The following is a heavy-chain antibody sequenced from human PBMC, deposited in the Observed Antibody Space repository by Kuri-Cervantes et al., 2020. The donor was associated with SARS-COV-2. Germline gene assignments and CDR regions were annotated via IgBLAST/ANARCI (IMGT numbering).Heavy chain of an antibody. V-gene: IGHV1-2*04. J-gene: IGHJ5*02. CDR1: GGTFSSYA. CDR2: INPNSGGT. Sequence: ASVKVSCKASGGTFSSYAISWVRQAPGQGLEWMGWINPNSGGTNYAQKFQGWVTMTRDTSISTAYMELSRLRSDDTAVYYCAREPTGYSSTWYGFDPWGRGSLVTVSS. D-gene: IGHD6-13*01. CDR3: AREPTGYSSTWYGFDP.